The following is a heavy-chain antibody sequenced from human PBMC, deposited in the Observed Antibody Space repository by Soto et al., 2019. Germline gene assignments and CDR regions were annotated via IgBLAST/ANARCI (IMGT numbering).Heavy chain of an antibody. CDR3: TRLSTSMTTSDSY. V-gene: IGHV3-73*01. CDR1: GFTFSGSA. J-gene: IGHJ4*02. D-gene: IGHD4-17*01. Sequence: PGGSLRLSCAASGFTFSGSAMHWVRQASGKGLEWVGRIRSKANSYATAYAASVKGRFTISRDDSKNTAYLQMNSLKTEDTAVYYCTRLSTSMTTSDSYWGQGTLVTVS. CDR2: IRSKANSYAT.